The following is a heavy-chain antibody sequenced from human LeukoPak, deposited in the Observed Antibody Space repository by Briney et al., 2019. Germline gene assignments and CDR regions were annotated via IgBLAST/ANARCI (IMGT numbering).Heavy chain of an antibody. V-gene: IGHV3-23*01. CDR3: AKDRFSSSSAVDFDY. D-gene: IGHD6-6*01. CDR1: GFTFSSYA. J-gene: IGHJ4*02. Sequence: PGGSLRLSCAASGFTFSSYAMSWVRQAPGKGLEWVSVISSSGKTYYADSVKGRFTISRDNSKNTMYLQMNSLRAEDTAIYYCAKDRFSSSSAVDFDYWGQGTLVTFSS. CDR2: ISSSGKT.